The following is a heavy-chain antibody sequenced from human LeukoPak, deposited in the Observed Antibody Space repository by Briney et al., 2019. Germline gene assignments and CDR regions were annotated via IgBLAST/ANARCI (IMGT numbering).Heavy chain of an antibody. Sequence: GASVTVSCKASGYTFTSYGISWVRQAPGQGLEWMGRISAYNGNTDYAQKIQGRVTMTTDTSTSTAYMELRSLRSDDTAMYYCARPAGRDYYDSSGYVLYWGQGTPPTVSS. CDR1: GYTFTSYG. D-gene: IGHD3-22*01. CDR2: ISAYNGNT. J-gene: IGHJ4*02. V-gene: IGHV1-18*01. CDR3: ARPAGRDYYDSSGYVLY.